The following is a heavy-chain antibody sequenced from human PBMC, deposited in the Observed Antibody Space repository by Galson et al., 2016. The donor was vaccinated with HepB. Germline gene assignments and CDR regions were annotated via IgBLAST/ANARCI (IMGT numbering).Heavy chain of an antibody. CDR1: GFSFSDAW. CDR2: IKTNRDGATT. CDR3: AHSRAWLAFAY. J-gene: IGHJ4*02. V-gene: IGHV3-15*05. Sequence: SLRLSCAVSGFSFSDAWITWVRQTPGRGLEWVGRIKTNRDGATTDYAAPVKGRFTIFRDDSKNTAYLHMSSLKNEDTAVYFCAHSRAWLAFAYWGLGTLVTVSS. D-gene: IGHD3-22*01.